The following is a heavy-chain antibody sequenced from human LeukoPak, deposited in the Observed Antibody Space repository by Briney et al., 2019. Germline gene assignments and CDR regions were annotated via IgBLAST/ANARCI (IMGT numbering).Heavy chain of an antibody. CDR2: IKSKTDGGTT. CDR3: ARDQGRIVGATTQVYFDY. V-gene: IGHV3-15*05. Sequence: PGGSLRLSCAASGSTFSNAWMSWVRQAPGKGLEWVGRIKSKTDGGTTDYAAPVKGRFTISRDNAKNTLYLQMNSLRAEDTAVYYCARDQGRIVGATTQVYFDYWGQGTLVTVSS. D-gene: IGHD1-26*01. J-gene: IGHJ4*02. CDR1: GSTFSNAW.